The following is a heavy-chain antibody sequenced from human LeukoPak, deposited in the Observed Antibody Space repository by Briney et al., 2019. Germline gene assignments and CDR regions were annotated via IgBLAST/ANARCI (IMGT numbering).Heavy chain of an antibody. CDR1: GYTFTGYY. D-gene: IGHD3-22*01. J-gene: IGHJ4*02. CDR2: INPNSDGT. CDR3: ARDQNYYDSSGYYYVGFDY. V-gene: IGHV1-2*02. Sequence: ASVKVSCKASGYTFTGYYMHWVRQAPGQGLEWMGWINPNSDGTNYAQNFQGRVTMTWDTSISTAYMELSRLRSDDTAVYYCARDQNYYDSSGYYYVGFDYWGQGTLVTVSS.